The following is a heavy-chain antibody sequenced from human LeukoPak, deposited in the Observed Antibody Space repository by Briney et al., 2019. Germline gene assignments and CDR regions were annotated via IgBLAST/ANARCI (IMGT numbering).Heavy chain of an antibody. Sequence: GGSLRLSCAASGFTFSSYAMSWVRQAPGKGLEWVSVIYSGGSTYYADSVKGRFTISRDNSKNTLYLQMNSLRAEDTAVYYCASHGGYGDYSDYWGQGTLVTVSS. CDR2: IYSGGST. V-gene: IGHV3-53*01. CDR1: GFTFSSYA. D-gene: IGHD4-17*01. CDR3: ASHGGYGDYSDY. J-gene: IGHJ4*02.